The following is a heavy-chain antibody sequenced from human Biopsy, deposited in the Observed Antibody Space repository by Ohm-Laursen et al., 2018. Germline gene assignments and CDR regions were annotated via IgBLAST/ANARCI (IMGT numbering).Heavy chain of an antibody. V-gene: IGHV3-74*01. CDR1: GFTFSTYW. CDR3: ARDDTSGGVAFDI. CDR2: INTDGTTT. J-gene: IGHJ3*02. D-gene: IGHD3-22*01. Sequence: SLRLSSAASGFTFSTYWMHWVRQVPGKGLVWVSRINTDGTTTTHADSVRGRFTISRDNAKNTLYLQMTSLRAEDTAFYYCARDDTSGGVAFDIWGRGTMVTVSS.